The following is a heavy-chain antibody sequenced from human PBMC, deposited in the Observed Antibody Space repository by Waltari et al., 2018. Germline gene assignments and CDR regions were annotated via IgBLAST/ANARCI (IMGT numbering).Heavy chain of an antibody. Sequence: QVQLVQSGAEVKKPGASVKVSCKVSGYPLPELSMPWVRKAPGNGLEWMGGFDPEDGETIYAQRCQGRVTMTEDTSTDTAYMELSSLRSEDTAVYYCATGFLEWLNPGAGMDVWGQGTTVTVSS. J-gene: IGHJ6*02. CDR2: FDPEDGET. D-gene: IGHD3-3*01. V-gene: IGHV1-24*01. CDR1: GYPLPELS. CDR3: ATGFLEWLNPGAGMDV.